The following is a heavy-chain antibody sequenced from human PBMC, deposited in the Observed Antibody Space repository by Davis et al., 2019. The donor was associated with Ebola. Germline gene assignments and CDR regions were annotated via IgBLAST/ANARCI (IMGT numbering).Heavy chain of an antibody. V-gene: IGHV4-38-2*01. CDR3: ARGPGSFYGSGSHYYDY. CDR1: GYSITNGYF. Sequence: SETLSLTCGVSGYSITNGYFWGWVRQPPGKRLEWLGNIYYSGTTYYTPSLKSRATISVDTSKNQFPLNLKSVTAADTAVYYCARGPGSFYGSGSHYYDYWGQGTLVTVSS. CDR2: IYYSGTT. D-gene: IGHD3-10*01. J-gene: IGHJ4*02.